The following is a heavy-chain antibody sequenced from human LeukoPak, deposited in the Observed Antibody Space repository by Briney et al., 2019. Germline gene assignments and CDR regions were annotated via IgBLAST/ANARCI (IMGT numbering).Heavy chain of an antibody. J-gene: IGHJ4*02. CDR2: INGSGGGT. Sequence: GGSLRLSCASAGFTVITSAMSWVRQAPGKGLDWVSGINGSGGGTYYADSVKGRFSISRDISKNTLYLQMNSLRAEDTAIYYCAKDGKTRNWNYFQAKPVYWGQGTLVTVSS. CDR3: AKDGKTRNWNYFQAKPVY. V-gene: IGHV3-23*01. CDR1: GFTVITSA. D-gene: IGHD1-7*01.